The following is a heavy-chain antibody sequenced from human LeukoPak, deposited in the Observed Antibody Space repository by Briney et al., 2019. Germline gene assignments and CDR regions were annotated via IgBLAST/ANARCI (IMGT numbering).Heavy chain of an antibody. CDR2: IYWDDDK. CDR3: AHSSYYYDSSGYYRIDAFDI. Sequence: SGPTLVKPTRTLTLTCTFSGFSLSTSGVGVGWIRQPPGKALEWLALIYWDDDKRYSPSLKSRLTITKDTSKNQVVLTMTNMDPVDTATYYCAHSSYYYDSSGYYRIDAFDIWGQGTMVTVSS. D-gene: IGHD3-22*01. V-gene: IGHV2-5*02. CDR1: GFSLSTSGVG. J-gene: IGHJ3*02.